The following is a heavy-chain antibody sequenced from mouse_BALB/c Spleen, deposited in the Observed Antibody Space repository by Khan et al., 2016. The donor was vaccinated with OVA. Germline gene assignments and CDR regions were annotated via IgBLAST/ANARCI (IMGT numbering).Heavy chain of an antibody. CDR1: GYSITSGYY. V-gene: IGHV3-6*02. Sequence: EVQLQESGPGLVKPSQSLSLTCSVTGYSITSGYYWNWIRQFPGNKLEWMGYISYDGSNNYNPSLKNRISITRDTSKNQFFLKLNSVTTEDTATYYCAIVYGGYAMDYWGQGTSVTVSS. CDR2: ISYDGSN. D-gene: IGHD1-1*01. J-gene: IGHJ4*01. CDR3: AIVYGGYAMDY.